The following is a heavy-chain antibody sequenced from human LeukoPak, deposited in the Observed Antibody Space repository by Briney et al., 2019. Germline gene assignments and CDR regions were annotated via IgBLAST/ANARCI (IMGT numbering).Heavy chain of an antibody. Sequence: ASVKVSCKASGYTFTSYDINWVRQATGQGLEWMGWINPNSGNTGYAQKFQGRVTMTRNTSISTAYMELSSLRSEDTAVYYCARPYMVRGVMGWYYYGMDVWGQGTTVTVSS. J-gene: IGHJ6*02. CDR2: INPNSGNT. V-gene: IGHV1-8*01. CDR1: GYTFTSYD. D-gene: IGHD3-10*01. CDR3: ARPYMVRGVMGWYYYGMDV.